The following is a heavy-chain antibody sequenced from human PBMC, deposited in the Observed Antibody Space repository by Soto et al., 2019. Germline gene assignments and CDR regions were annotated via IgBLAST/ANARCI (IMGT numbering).Heavy chain of an antibody. CDR2: INHSGST. D-gene: IGHD2-2*01. CDR3: ARGKVGIRVNFDY. Sequence: SETLSLTCAVYGGSFSGYYWSWSRQPPGKGLEWIGEINHSGSTNYNPSLKSRVTISVDTSKNQFSLKLSSVTAADTAVYYCARGKVGIRVNFDYWGQGTLVTVSS. J-gene: IGHJ4*02. CDR1: GGSFSGYY. V-gene: IGHV4-34*01.